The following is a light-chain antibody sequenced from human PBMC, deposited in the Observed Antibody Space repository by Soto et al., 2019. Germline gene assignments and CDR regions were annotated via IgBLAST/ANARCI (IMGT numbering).Light chain of an antibody. Sequence: QSALTQPASVSGSPGQSITISCTGTSSDVGLYDYVSWYQQHPGKAPQLMIYAVSNRPSGVSNRFSASKSGNTASLFISGLQAEDEADYYCRSYKSDSSYDIASGIKVTVL. CDR2: AVS. V-gene: IGLV2-14*01. J-gene: IGLJ1*01. CDR1: SSDVGLYDY. CDR3: RSYKSDSSYD.